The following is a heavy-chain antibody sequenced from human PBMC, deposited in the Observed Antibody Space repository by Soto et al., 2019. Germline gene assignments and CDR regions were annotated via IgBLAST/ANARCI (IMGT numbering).Heavy chain of an antibody. CDR3: ARHGNQLLWTSFDY. Sequence: SETLSLTCTVSGGSISSHYWSWIRQPPGKGLEWIGYMYYSGSTNCNPSLKSRVTMSVDTSKNQFSLLLSSVTAADTAVYYCARHGNQLLWTSFDYWGQGALVTVSS. V-gene: IGHV4-59*11. CDR2: MYYSGST. J-gene: IGHJ4*02. CDR1: GGSISSHY. D-gene: IGHD2-2*01.